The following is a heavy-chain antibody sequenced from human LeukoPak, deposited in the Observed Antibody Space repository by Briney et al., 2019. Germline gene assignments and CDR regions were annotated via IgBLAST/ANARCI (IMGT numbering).Heavy chain of an antibody. CDR2: INPNSGGT. D-gene: IGHD2-2*02. CDR3: ARALGYCSSTSCYTGGDLDY. CDR1: GYTFTGYC. V-gene: IGHV1-2*02. J-gene: IGHJ4*02. Sequence: ASVKVSCKASGYTFTGYCMHWVRQAPGQGLEWMGWINPNSGGTNYAQKFQGRVTMTRDTSISTAYMELSRLRSDDTAVYYCARALGYCSSTSCYTGGDLDYWGQGTLVTVSS.